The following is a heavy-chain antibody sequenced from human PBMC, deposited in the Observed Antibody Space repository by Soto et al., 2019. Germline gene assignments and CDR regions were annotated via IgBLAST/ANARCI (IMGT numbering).Heavy chain of an antibody. CDR1: GGSIISSSYY. CDR3: ARVYMVRGTIIRYFDY. J-gene: IGHJ4*02. V-gene: IGHV4-39*07. Sequence: PSETLSLTCTVSGGSIISSSYYWVLIRQPPGKGLEWIGSIHYSGSTYYNPSLKSRVTISVDRSKNQFSLKLSSVTAADTAVYYCARVYMVRGTIIRYFDYWGQGTLVTVSS. CDR2: IHYSGST. D-gene: IGHD3-10*01.